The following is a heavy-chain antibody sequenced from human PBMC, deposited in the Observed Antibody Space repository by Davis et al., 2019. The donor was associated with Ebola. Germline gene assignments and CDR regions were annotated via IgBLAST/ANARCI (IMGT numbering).Heavy chain of an antibody. J-gene: IGHJ4*02. Sequence: MPSETLSLTCAVSGGSISSSNWWSWVRQPPGKGLEWIGEIYRSGSTNYNPSLKSRVTISVDKSKNQFSLKLSSVTAADTAVYYCARASYGGNSGLRYWGQGTLVTVSS. D-gene: IGHD4-23*01. CDR2: IYRSGST. V-gene: IGHV4-4*02. CDR1: GGSISSSNW. CDR3: ARASYGGNSGLRY.